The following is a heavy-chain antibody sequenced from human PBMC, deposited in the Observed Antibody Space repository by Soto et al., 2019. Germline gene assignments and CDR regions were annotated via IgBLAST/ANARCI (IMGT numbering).Heavy chain of an antibody. D-gene: IGHD4-17*01. CDR3: AQGGRTTVTDYYYYYYMDV. J-gene: IGHJ6*03. CDR1: GFNFSSYG. CDR2: ISYDGSNK. V-gene: IGHV3-30*03. Sequence: GGALRLYGGGSGFNFSSYGMHWVRQAPGKGLEWVAVISYDGSNKYYADSVKGRFTISRDNSKNTLYLQMNSLRAEDTAVYYCAQGGRTTVTDYYYYYYMDVWGKGTTVTVSS.